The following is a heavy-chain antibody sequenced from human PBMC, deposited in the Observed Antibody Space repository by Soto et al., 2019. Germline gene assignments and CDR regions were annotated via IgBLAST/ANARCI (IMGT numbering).Heavy chain of an antibody. CDR2: IKPDESEK. CDR1: GFTFSDSW. V-gene: IGHV3-7*01. J-gene: IGHJ5*02. D-gene: IGHD4-4*01. Sequence: EVQLVESGGGLVQPGGSLRLSCTASGFTFSDSWMTWVRQAPGKGLEWVARIKPDESEKKYADSVKGRCSISRDNAKTSMYLQMNSLRGEDTAVYYCVRGGSNYASWGQGTLVTVSS. CDR3: VRGGSNYAS.